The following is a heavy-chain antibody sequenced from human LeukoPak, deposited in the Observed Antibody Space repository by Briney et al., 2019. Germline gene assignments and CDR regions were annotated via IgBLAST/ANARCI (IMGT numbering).Heavy chain of an antibody. CDR2: IYTSGST. CDR1: GGSISSYY. J-gene: IGHJ3*02. D-gene: IGHD3-3*01. V-gene: IGHV4-4*07. Sequence: SETLSLTCTVSGGSISSYYWSWIRQPPGKGLEWIGRIYTSGSTYYNPSLKSRVTISVDTSKNQFSLKLSSVTAADTAVYYCARDPFWSGYTNAFDIWGQGTMVTVSS. CDR3: ARDPFWSGYTNAFDI.